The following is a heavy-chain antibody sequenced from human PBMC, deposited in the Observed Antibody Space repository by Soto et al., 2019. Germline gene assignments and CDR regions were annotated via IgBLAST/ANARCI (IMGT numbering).Heavy chain of an antibody. CDR1: GFTFSSCG. CDR3: ARAQEGGDHYGDYAP. CDR2: IWYDGSNK. Sequence: PGGSLRLSCAASGFTFSSCGMHWVRQAPGKGLEWVAVIWYDGSNKYYADSVKGRFTISRDNSKNTLYLQMNSLRAEDTAVYYCARAQEGGDHYGDYAPRGQGTLVTVSS. D-gene: IGHD4-17*01. V-gene: IGHV3-33*01. J-gene: IGHJ4*02.